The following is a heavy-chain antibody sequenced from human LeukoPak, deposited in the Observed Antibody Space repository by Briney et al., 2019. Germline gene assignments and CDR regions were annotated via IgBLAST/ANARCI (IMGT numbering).Heavy chain of an antibody. Sequence: KSSETLSLTCTVSGYSISSGYYRGWIRQPPGKGLEWIGNIYHSGSTYYNPSLKSRVTISVDTSKNQFSLKLSSVTAADTAVYLCVRDSFMITFGGVIVGAFYYWGQGTLVTVSS. J-gene: IGHJ4*02. V-gene: IGHV4-38-2*02. D-gene: IGHD3-16*02. CDR3: VRDSFMITFGGVIVGAFYY. CDR2: IYHSGST. CDR1: GYSISSGYY.